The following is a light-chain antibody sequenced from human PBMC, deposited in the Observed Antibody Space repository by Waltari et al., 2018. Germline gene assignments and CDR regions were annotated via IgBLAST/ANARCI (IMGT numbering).Light chain of an antibody. CDR2: EFS. CDR3: SSYAGASKGV. Sequence: QSALTQPASVSGSPGQSITISCTGTSSDVGNYKPVSWYQQHPGKAPKLMIYEFSNRPSGVSDRFSGSKSGNMASLTISGLQPEDEAEYFCSSYAGASKGVFGGGTKVTVL. J-gene: IGLJ2*01. V-gene: IGLV2-23*02. CDR1: SSDVGNYKP.